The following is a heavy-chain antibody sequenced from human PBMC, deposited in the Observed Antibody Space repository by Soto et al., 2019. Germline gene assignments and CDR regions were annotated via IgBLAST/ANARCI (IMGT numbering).Heavy chain of an antibody. V-gene: IGHV5-10-1*01. CDR2: IDPSDSQT. CDR3: ARQIYDSDTGPNFQYYFDS. D-gene: IGHD3-22*01. CDR1: GYSFAGYW. J-gene: IGHJ4*02. Sequence: GESLKISCKGFGYSFAGYWITWVRQKPGKGLEWMGRIDPSDSQTYYSPSFRGHVTISATKSITTVFLQWSSLRASDTAMYYCARQIYDSDTGPNFQYYFDSWGQGTPVTVSS.